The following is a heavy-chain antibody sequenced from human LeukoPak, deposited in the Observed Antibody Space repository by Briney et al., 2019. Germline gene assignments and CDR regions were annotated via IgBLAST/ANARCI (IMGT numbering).Heavy chain of an antibody. V-gene: IGHV3-23*01. D-gene: IGHD3-16*01. CDR2: ISAGGNT. CDR3: AKDYIRRAWD. Sequence: QPGGSLRLSCAASGFTFSSDAMSWVRQAPGKGLERVSAISAGGNTYYADSVKGRFTISRDNSKNTLYLQMSSLSAEDTALYYCAKDYIRRAWDWGQGTLVTVSS. J-gene: IGHJ4*02. CDR1: GFTFSSDA.